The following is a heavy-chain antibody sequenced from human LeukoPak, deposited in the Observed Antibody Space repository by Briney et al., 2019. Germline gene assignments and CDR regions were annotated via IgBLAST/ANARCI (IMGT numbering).Heavy chain of an antibody. CDR3: ARERSPKCSGGSCYLDC. J-gene: IGHJ4*02. CDR2: ISSSSTYI. V-gene: IGHV3-21*01. D-gene: IGHD2-15*01. Sequence: PGGSLRLSCAASGFTFSTYTLSWVRQAPGKGLEWVSSISSSSTYIYYADSVKGRFTISRDNAKSSLYLQMNSLRAEDTAVYYCARERSPKCSGGSCYLDCWGQETLVTVSS. CDR1: GFTFSTYT.